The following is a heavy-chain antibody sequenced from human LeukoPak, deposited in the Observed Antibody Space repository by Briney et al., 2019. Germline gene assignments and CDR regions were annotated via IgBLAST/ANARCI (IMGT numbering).Heavy chain of an antibody. Sequence: GGSLRLSCAASGFTFDDYAMHWVRQAPGRGLEWVSGIGWNSDSIGYADSVRGRFTISRDNAKNSLYLQMNSLRAEDTAVYYCARDIRLGSSEGKYFQHWGQGTLVTVSS. CDR3: ARDIRLGSSEGKYFQH. V-gene: IGHV3-9*01. J-gene: IGHJ1*01. D-gene: IGHD3-16*01. CDR1: GFTFDDYA. CDR2: IGWNSDSI.